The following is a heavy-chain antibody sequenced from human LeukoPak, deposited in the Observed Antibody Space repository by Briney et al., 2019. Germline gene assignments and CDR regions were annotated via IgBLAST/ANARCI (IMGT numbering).Heavy chain of an antibody. CDR3: ARDPNGSGSFDY. CDR2: IYYSGST. Sequence: SQTLSLTCTVSGGSISSGGYYWSWIRQHPGKGLEWIGYIYYSGSTCYNPSLKSRVTISVDTSKNQFSLKLSSVTAADTAVYYCARDPNGSGSFDYWGQGTLGTVSS. J-gene: IGHJ4*02. V-gene: IGHV4-31*03. CDR1: GGSISSGGYY. D-gene: IGHD3-10*01.